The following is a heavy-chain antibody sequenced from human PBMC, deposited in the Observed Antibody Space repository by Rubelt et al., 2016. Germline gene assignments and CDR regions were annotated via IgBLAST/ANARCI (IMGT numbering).Heavy chain of an antibody. Sequence: LQLQESGPGLVKPSETLSLTCNVSGGSITSNTYYWGWIRKPPGKGLEWVSSISVTTGYTYYADSVKGRFTISRDNAKDSLVLQMNSPGAEDTAVYYCARDHVVPGLYFDYWGQGTLVTVSS. D-gene: IGHD2-2*01. CDR1: GGSITSNT. CDR3: ARDHVVPGLYFDY. CDR2: ISVTTGYT. J-gene: IGHJ4*02. V-gene: IGHV3-21*01.